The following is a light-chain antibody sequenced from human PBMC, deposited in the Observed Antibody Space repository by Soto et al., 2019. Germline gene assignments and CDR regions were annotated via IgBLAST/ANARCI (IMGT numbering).Light chain of an antibody. CDR3: QQYGSAPRT. V-gene: IGKV3-20*01. Sequence: EIVLTQSPGTLSLSPGERAILSCRASQSVSSDSLAWYRQKPGQAPRLLVYDASSRATGIPDRFSGSGSGTDFTLTISRLEPEDFAVYYCQQYGSAPRTFGPGTKVAIK. CDR1: QSVSSDS. CDR2: DAS. J-gene: IGKJ1*01.